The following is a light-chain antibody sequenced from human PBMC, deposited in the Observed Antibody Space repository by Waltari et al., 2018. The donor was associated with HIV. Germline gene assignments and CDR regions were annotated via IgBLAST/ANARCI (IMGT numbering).Light chain of an antibody. J-gene: IGKJ4*02. CDR3: QQSYLAPYT. CDR1: HNISLY. CDR2: GAL. Sequence: DIQLTQSPSSLSASVGGRVTITCRASHNISLYLNWYHQREEEAPKLLIYGALHLHPGVSTRFRGSASGTDFTLSITNVQPVDFASYFCQQSYLAPYTFGGGTKL. V-gene: IGKV1-39*01.